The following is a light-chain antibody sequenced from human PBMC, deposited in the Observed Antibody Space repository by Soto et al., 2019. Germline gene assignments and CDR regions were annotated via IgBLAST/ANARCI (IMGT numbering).Light chain of an antibody. CDR1: SSDVGGYNY. Sequence: QSALTQPASVSGSPGQSITISCTGTSSDVGGYNYVSWYQQHPGKAPKFMIYDVSNRPSGVSNRFSGSKSGNTASLTISGLQAEDEADYYCSSYTTSNTRQIVSGTGTKLTVL. CDR2: DVS. J-gene: IGLJ1*01. V-gene: IGLV2-14*01. CDR3: SSYTTSNTRQIV.